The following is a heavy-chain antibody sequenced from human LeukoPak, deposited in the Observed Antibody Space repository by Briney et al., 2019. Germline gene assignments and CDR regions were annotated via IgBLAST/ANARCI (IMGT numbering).Heavy chain of an antibody. V-gene: IGHV3-9*01. CDR1: GFTFDDYA. Sequence: GGSLRLSCAASGFTFDDYAMHWVRQAPGKGLEWVSGISWNSGSIGYADSVKGRFTISRDNAKNSLYLQMNSLRAEDTALYYCASALVVAGPPFDYWGQGTLVTVSS. CDR2: ISWNSGSI. J-gene: IGHJ4*02. D-gene: IGHD6-19*01. CDR3: ASALVVAGPPFDY.